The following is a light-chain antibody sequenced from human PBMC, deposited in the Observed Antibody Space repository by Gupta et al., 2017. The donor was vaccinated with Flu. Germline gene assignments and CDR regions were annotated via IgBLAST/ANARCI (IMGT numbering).Light chain of an antibody. J-gene: IGKJ4*01. CDR2: DAS. CDR1: QSVSGY. Sequence: EIVLTQSPATLSLSPGERATLSCRASQSVSGYLAWYQQKAGQAPRLLIYDASTRAPGVPARFSGSGYGTEFTLSISSREPEDFAVYYCHQRSSWPPLTFGGGTKVEI. V-gene: IGKV3-11*01. CDR3: HQRSSWPPLT.